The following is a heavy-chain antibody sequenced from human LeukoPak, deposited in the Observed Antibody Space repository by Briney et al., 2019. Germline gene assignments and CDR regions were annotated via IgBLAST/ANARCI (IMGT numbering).Heavy chain of an antibody. J-gene: IGHJ4*02. D-gene: IGHD3-10*01. V-gene: IGHV5-51*01. Sequence: GESLRISCKGSGYSFTSFWIGWVRQVPGKGLEWVGIIYPGDSDTRYSPSFQGQVTISADKSINTAYLQWSSLKASDTAMYYCARQRLRGISYFGFWGQGTLVTVSS. CDR3: ARQRLRGISYFGF. CDR1: GYSFTSFW. CDR2: IYPGDSDT.